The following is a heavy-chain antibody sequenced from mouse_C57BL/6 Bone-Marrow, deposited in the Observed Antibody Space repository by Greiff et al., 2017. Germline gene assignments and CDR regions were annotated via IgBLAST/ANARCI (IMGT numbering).Heavy chain of an antibody. Sequence: DVKLVESGGDLVKPGGSLKLSCAASGFTFSSYGMPWVRQTPDKRLEWVATISSGGSYTNYPDSVKGRFTISRDNAKNTLYLQLSSLKSEDTAMYYCARQRSFFDYWGQGTTLTVSS. CDR2: ISSGGSYT. J-gene: IGHJ2*01. CDR3: ARQRSFFDY. CDR1: GFTFSSYG. D-gene: IGHD1-1*01. V-gene: IGHV5-6*02.